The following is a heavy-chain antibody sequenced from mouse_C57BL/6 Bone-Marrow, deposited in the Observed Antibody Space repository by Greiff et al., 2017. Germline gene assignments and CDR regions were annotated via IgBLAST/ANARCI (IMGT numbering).Heavy chain of an antibody. V-gene: IGHV1-59*01. CDR2: IDPSDSYT. CDR3: ARSNYYDSRTSYYYAMDY. Sequence: QVQLQQPGAELVRPGTSVKLSCKASGYTFTSYWMHWVKQRPGQGLEWIGVIDPSDSYTNYNQKFKGKATLTVDTSSSTAYMQLSSLTSEDSAVYYCARSNYYDSRTSYYYAMDYWGQGTSVTVSS. CDR1: GYTFTSYW. D-gene: IGHD1-1*01. J-gene: IGHJ4*01.